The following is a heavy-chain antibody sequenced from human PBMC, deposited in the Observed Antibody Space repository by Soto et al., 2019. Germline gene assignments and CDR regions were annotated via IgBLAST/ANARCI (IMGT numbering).Heavy chain of an antibody. Sequence: GESLKISCKASGYSFNSYWIGWVRQMPGKGLEWMGIVHPGNSDIRYSPSFQGQVTVSVDRSISTAYLQWSSLKASDTTMYYCAALTGATFHWGQGTLVTVSS. V-gene: IGHV5-51*01. CDR2: VHPGNSDI. D-gene: IGHD1-20*01. CDR3: AALTGATFH. J-gene: IGHJ4*02. CDR1: GYSFNSYW.